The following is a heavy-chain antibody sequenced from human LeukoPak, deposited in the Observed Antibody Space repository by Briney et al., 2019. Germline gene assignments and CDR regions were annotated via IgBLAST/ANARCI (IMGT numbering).Heavy chain of an antibody. CDR3: ARDSFVVVVPASGAGWFDP. CDR2: ISYDGNNK. CDR1: GFTFNNYA. D-gene: IGHD2-2*01. Sequence: QSGGSLRLSCAASGFTFNNYAMHWVRQARGKGLEWGAVISYDGNNKYYADSVKGRFTISSDNSKNTLSLQMNSLRAEDTAVYYCARDSFVVVVPASGAGWFDPWGQGTLVTVSS. J-gene: IGHJ5*02. V-gene: IGHV3-30*04.